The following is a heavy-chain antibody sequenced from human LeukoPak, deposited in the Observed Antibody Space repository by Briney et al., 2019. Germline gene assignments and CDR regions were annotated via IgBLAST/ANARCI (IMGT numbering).Heavy chain of an antibody. CDR1: GFTFSSYS. CDR3: AKHYGSGTYDYFDY. V-gene: IGHV3-21*04. J-gene: IGHJ4*02. Sequence: GGSLRLSCAASGFTFSSYSMNWVRQAPGKGLEWVSSISSSSSYIYYADSVKGRFTISRDNAKNSLYLEMNSLRAEDTAVYYCAKHYGSGTYDYFDYWGQGTLVTVSS. CDR2: ISSSSSYI. D-gene: IGHD3-10*01.